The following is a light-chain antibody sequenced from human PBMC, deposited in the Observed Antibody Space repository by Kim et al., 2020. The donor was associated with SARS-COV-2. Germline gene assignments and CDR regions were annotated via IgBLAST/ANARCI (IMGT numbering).Light chain of an antibody. Sequence: TVTISWTRSCGSIATDYVQWYRQSPGSAPTTVIFQDKKRPSGFPARFSGYIDSSSNSASLTISGLTPEDEADYYCQSYDSSNWVFGGGTQLTVL. CDR2: QDK. CDR1: CGSIATDY. CDR3: QSYDSSNWV. J-gene: IGLJ3*02. V-gene: IGLV6-57*03.